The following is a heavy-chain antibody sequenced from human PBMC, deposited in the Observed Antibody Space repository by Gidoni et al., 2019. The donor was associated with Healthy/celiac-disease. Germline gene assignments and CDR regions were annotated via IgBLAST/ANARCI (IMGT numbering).Heavy chain of an antibody. CDR2: ISGSGGST. V-gene: IGHV3-23*01. CDR3: AKTRGWLNLDAFDI. J-gene: IGHJ3*02. CDR1: GFTFSRYA. Sequence: EVQLLESGGGLVQPGGSLRLSCADSGFTFSRYAMIWVRQAPGKGLEWVSAISGSGGSTYYEDSVKGRFTISRDNSKNTPYLQMNSLRAEDTAVYYCAKTRGWLNLDAFDIWGQGTMVTVSS. D-gene: IGHD5-12*01.